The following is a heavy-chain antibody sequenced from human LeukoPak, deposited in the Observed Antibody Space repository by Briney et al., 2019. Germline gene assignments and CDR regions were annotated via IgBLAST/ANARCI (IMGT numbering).Heavy chain of an antibody. D-gene: IGHD6-19*01. V-gene: IGHV3-30*18. Sequence: GRSLRLSCAASGFTFSSYGMHWVRQAPGKGLEWVAVISYDGSNKYYADSVKGRFTISRDNSKNTLYLQMNSLRAEDTAVYYCAKVGSSGWYMDYWGQGTLVTVSS. CDR3: AKVGSSGWYMDY. CDR2: ISYDGSNK. J-gene: IGHJ4*02. CDR1: GFTFSSYG.